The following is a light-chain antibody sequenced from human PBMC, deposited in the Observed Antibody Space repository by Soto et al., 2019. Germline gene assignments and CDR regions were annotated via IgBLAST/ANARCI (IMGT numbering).Light chain of an antibody. CDR2: GAS. Sequence: EIVVTQSPATLSVSPGERATLSCRASHSVSRNLAWYQQKPGRAPRLLIYGASTRVTGVPARFSGSGSGTEFTLTISSLQSEDFAVYYWQQYNNGPPWAFGQGTKVEIK. V-gene: IGKV3-15*01. CDR3: QQYNNGPPWA. J-gene: IGKJ1*01. CDR1: HSVSRN.